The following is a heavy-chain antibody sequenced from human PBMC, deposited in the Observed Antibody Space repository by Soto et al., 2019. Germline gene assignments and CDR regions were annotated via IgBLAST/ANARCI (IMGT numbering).Heavy chain of an antibody. D-gene: IGHD4-4*01. CDR1: GGSISSGGYY. CDR2: IYYSGST. V-gene: IGHV4-31*03. Sequence: SETLSLTCTVSGGSISSGGYYWSWIRQHPGKGLEWIGYIYYSGSTYYNPSLKSRVTISVDTSKNQFSLKLSSVTAADTAVYYCARRVGATVTTFYYYYYMDVWGKGTTVTVSS. CDR3: ARRVGATVTTFYYYYYMDV. J-gene: IGHJ6*03.